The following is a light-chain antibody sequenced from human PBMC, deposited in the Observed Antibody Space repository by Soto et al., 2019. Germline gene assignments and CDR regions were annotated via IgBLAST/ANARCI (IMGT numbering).Light chain of an antibody. CDR3: AAWDDGLNGYV. CDR1: SSNIGSNT. Sequence: QSVLTQPPSASGTPGQRVTISCSGSSSNIGSNTVNWYQQLPGTAPKLLIYSNNQRPSGVPDRFSGSKSGTSASLAISGLQSEDEADYYCAAWDDGLNGYVFGIWTKVTVL. V-gene: IGLV1-44*01. J-gene: IGLJ1*01. CDR2: SNN.